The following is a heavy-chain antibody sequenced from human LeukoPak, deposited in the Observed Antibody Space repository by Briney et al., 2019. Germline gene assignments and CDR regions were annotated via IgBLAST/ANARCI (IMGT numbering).Heavy chain of an antibody. CDR2: INPSGGST. D-gene: IGHD3-9*01. Sequence: ASVKVSCKASGYTFTDHYMHWVRQAPGQGLEWMGIINPSGGSTSYAQKFQGRVTMTRDTSTSTVYMELSSLRSEDTAVYYCARWTERNYDTLTGSIRIGYYFDYWGQGTLVTVSS. J-gene: IGHJ4*02. V-gene: IGHV1-46*01. CDR3: ARWTERNYDTLTGSIRIGYYFDY. CDR1: GYTFTDHY.